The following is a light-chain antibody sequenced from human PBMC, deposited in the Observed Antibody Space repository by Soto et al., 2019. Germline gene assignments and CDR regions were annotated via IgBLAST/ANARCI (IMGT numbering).Light chain of an antibody. Sequence: QSVLTQPPSASGTPGQRVTISCSGSTSNIGSKTVSWYQQLPGSAPKVLIYNNNERPSGVPDRFSGSKSGTSASLAISGLPSGDEGAYYYAEWDVRLPAVFGGGTKLTVL. CDR2: NNN. J-gene: IGLJ2*01. CDR1: TSNIGSKT. V-gene: IGLV1-44*01. CDR3: AEWDVRLPAV.